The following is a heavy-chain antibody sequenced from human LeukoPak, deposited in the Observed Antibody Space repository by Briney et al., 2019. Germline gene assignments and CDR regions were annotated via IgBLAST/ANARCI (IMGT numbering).Heavy chain of an antibody. CDR3: ARLLRYFDV. V-gene: IGHV4-34*01. J-gene: IGHJ4*02. CDR2: SNHYGVT. D-gene: IGHD3-3*01. Sequence: SDTLSLTCAVYDVSFSGHYWSWIRQPPGKGLEWIGESNHYGVTNYNPSLKSRLTISVDASNNQFSLTIKSVTAADTAVYYCARLLRYFDVWGQGILVTVSS. CDR1: DVSFSGHY.